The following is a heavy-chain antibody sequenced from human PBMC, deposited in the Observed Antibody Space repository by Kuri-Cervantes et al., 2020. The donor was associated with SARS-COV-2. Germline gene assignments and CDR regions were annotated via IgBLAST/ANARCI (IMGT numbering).Heavy chain of an antibody. CDR3: ARERRSLLWFGEFFDY. D-gene: IGHD3-10*01. Sequence: ASVKVSCKASGYTFTSYYMHWVRQAPGQGLEWMGVINPSGGSTSYAQKFQGRVTMTSGTSINTAYMELSSLTSDDTAVYYCARERRSLLWFGEFFDYWGQGTLVTVSS. V-gene: IGHV1-46*01. J-gene: IGHJ4*02. CDR1: GYTFTSYY. CDR2: INPSGGST.